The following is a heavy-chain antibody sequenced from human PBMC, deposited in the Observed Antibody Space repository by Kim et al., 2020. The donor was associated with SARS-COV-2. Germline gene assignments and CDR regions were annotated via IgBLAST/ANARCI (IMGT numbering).Heavy chain of an antibody. CDR3: ARVEGGGEMATIGDAFDI. Sequence: SETLSLTCTVSGGSVSSGSYYWSWIRQPPGKGLEWIGYIYYSGSTNYNPSLKSRVTISVDTSKNQFSLKLSSVTAADTAVYYCARVEGGGEMATIGDAFDIWGQGTMVTVSS. J-gene: IGHJ3*02. D-gene: IGHD5-12*01. CDR1: GGSVSSGSYY. CDR2: IYYSGST. V-gene: IGHV4-61*01.